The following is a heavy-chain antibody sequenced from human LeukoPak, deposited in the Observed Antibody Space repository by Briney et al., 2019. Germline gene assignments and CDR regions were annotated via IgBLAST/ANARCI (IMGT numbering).Heavy chain of an antibody. CDR3: ARAGDYYSTGDC. Sequence: PGGSLRLSCGASGFTLSDHHMDWVRQAPGKGLEWVGRSRNKDNNYNTEYAASVKGRFTISRDDSKNSLFLQMNSLKIEDTAVYYCARAGDYYSTGDCWGQGTLVTVSS. CDR2: SRNKDNNYNT. V-gene: IGHV3-72*01. CDR1: GFTLSDHH. D-gene: IGHD3-22*01. J-gene: IGHJ4*02.